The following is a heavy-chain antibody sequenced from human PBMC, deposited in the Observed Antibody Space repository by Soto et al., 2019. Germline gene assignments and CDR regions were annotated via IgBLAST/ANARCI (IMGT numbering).Heavy chain of an antibody. CDR1: GGSISSSSYY. J-gene: IGHJ6*02. D-gene: IGHD3-10*01. CDR2: IYYSGST. V-gene: IGHV4-39*01. Sequence: PSETLSLTCTVSGGSISSSSYYWGWIRQPPGKGLEWIGSIYYSGSTYYNPSLKSRVTISVDTSKNQFSLKLSSVTAADTAVYYCARHGDYGSGSYYPYYYYYYGMDVWGQGTTVTVSS. CDR3: ARHGDYGSGSYYPYYYYYYGMDV.